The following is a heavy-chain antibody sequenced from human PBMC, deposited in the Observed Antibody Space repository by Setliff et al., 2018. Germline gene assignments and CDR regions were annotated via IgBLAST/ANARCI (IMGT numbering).Heavy chain of an antibody. CDR3: ARESGSPRYMDV. CDR1: GYTLTNYY. Sequence: ASVKVSCKASGYTLTNYYMHWVRQAPGQGLEWMGIINPSGGLTRYAQKFQGKVTMTRDTSTSTVYMEVSSLRSEDTAVYYCARESGSPRYMDVWGNGTTVTVSS. D-gene: IGHD3-3*01. CDR2: INPSGGLT. J-gene: IGHJ6*03. V-gene: IGHV1-46*01.